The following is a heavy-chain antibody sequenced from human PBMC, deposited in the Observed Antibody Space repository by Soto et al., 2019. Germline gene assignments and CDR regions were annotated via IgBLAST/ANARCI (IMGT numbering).Heavy chain of an antibody. J-gene: IGHJ5*02. Sequence: QVQLQESGPGLVKPSQTLSLTCTVSGGSISSGGYYWSWIRQHPGKGLEWIGYIYYSGSTYYNPSLKSRVTISVDTSKNQFSLKLSSVTAADTAVYYCARMGIGNYGDYPSWFDPWGQGTLVTVSS. V-gene: IGHV4-31*03. CDR2: IYYSGST. CDR1: GGSISSGGYY. CDR3: ARMGIGNYGDYPSWFDP. D-gene: IGHD4-17*01.